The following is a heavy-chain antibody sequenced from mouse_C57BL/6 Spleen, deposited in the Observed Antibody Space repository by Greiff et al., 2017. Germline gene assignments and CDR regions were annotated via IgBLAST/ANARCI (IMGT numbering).Heavy chain of an antibody. CDR2: ISSGSSTI. Sequence: EVQVVESGGGLVKPGGSLKLSCAASGFTFSDYGMHWVRQAPEKGLEWVAYISSGSSTIYYADTVKGRFTISRDNAKNTLFLQMTSLRSEDTAMYYCAYGSSYRYFDVWGTGTSVTVSS. V-gene: IGHV5-17*01. CDR1: GFTFSDYG. D-gene: IGHD1-1*01. J-gene: IGHJ1*03. CDR3: AYGSSYRYFDV.